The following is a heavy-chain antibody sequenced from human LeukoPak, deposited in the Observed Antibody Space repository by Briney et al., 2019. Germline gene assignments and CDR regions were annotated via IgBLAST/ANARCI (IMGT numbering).Heavy chain of an antibody. CDR2: IKSKTDGGTT. D-gene: IGHD3-3*01. Sequence: GGSLRLSCAVFGFTLSNGWMSWGRQAPGKGLEWVGRIKSKTDGGTTDYAAPVEGRFTISRDDSKNTLYLQMNSLKSEDTSVYNRTTDCAEVVSGYYICMYVWGQGTTVTVSS. CDR3: TTDCAEVVSGYYICMYV. V-gene: IGHV3-15*01. J-gene: IGHJ6*02. CDR1: GFTLSNGW.